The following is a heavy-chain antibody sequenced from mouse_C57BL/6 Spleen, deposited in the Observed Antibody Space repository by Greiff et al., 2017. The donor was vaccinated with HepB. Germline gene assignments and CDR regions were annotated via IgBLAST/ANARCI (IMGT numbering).Heavy chain of an antibody. CDR3: ARYGELGRWFAY. D-gene: IGHD4-1*01. Sequence: QVQLQQPGAELVKPGASVKLSCKASGYTFTSYWMHWVKQRPGQGLEWIGMIHPNSGSTNYNEKFKSKATLTVDTSSSTAYMQLSSLTSEDSAVYYCARYGELGRWFAYWGQGTLVTVSA. V-gene: IGHV1-64*01. CDR2: IHPNSGST. CDR1: GYTFTSYW. J-gene: IGHJ3*01.